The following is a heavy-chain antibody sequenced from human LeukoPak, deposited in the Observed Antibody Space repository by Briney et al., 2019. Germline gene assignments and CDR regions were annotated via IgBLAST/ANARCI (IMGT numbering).Heavy chain of an antibody. J-gene: IGHJ4*02. V-gene: IGHV4-59*11. CDR1: GGSLSSQY. D-gene: IGHD4-23*01. Sequence: SETLSLTCTGSGGSLSSQYWSWIRQPRGKGGEGIGYIYYSGSTNYNPSLKSRVTISVDTSKNQFSLKLSSVTAADTAVYYCAREGYDYGGLKTVYYFDYWGQGTLVTVSS. CDR3: AREGYDYGGLKTVYYFDY. CDR2: IYYSGST.